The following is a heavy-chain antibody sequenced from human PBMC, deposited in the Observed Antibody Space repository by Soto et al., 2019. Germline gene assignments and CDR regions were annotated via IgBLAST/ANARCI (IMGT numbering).Heavy chain of an antibody. CDR2: IIPIFGTA. CDR3: ARAGWELHPGYFDY. CDR1: GGTFSSYA. D-gene: IGHD1-26*01. J-gene: IGHJ4*02. V-gene: IGHV1-69*05. Sequence: SVKVSCKASGGTFSSYAISWVRQAPGQGLEWMGGIIPIFGTANYAQKFQGRVTITTDTSTSTPYLELRSLRSDDTAVYYCARAGWELHPGYFDYWGQGTLVTVSS.